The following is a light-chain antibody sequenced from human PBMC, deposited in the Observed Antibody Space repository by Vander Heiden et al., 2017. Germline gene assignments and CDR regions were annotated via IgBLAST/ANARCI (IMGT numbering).Light chain of an antibody. CDR1: SIGSRS. CDR3: QVWDSSSDHVI. J-gene: IGLJ2*01. CDR2: DDS. V-gene: IGLV3-21*02. Sequence: SYVLTQPPSVSSAPAQTARITCGGNSIGSRSVHWYQQKPGQAPLLVVYDDSDRPSGISERFSGSNSGNTATLTISRVEAGDEADYFCQVWDSSSDHVIFGGGTKLTVL.